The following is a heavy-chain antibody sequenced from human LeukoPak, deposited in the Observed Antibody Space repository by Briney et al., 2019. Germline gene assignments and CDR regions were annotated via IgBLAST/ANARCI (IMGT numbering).Heavy chain of an antibody. CDR1: GGTFSSYA. V-gene: IGHV1-69*04. Sequence: ASVKVSCKASGGTFSSYAISWVRQAPGQGLEWMGRIIPILGIANHAQKFQGRVTITADKSTSTAYMELSSLRSEDTAVYYCARDGYCSGGSCFGMDVWGQGTTVTVSS. CDR2: IIPILGIA. J-gene: IGHJ6*02. D-gene: IGHD2-15*01. CDR3: ARDGYCSGGSCFGMDV.